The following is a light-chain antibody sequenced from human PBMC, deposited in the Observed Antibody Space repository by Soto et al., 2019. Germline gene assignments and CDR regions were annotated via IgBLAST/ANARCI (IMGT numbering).Light chain of an antibody. Sequence: DIPMTQSPSTLSASVGDIVTITCRASQSINSWLAWYQQKPVKAPNLLISDASSLESGVPSRFSGSGSGTEFTLTISSLQPGDFATYYCQQYNYYPYTFGQGTKLEIK. V-gene: IGKV1-5*01. J-gene: IGKJ2*01. CDR3: QQYNYYPYT. CDR2: DAS. CDR1: QSINSW.